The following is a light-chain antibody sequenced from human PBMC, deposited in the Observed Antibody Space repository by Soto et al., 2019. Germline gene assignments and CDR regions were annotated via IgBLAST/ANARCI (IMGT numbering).Light chain of an antibody. CDR1: QGVSSW. CDR3: QHSYSNFPIT. V-gene: IGKV1-12*01. J-gene: IGKJ5*01. Sequence: DIQVTQFPSSVSASVGDRFTITWRSSQGVSSWLAWYQQKPGKAPNLLIYAASTLQSGVPSRFSGSGSGTEYTLTISSLQPEDFATYFCQHSYSNFPITFGQGTRLEIK. CDR2: AAS.